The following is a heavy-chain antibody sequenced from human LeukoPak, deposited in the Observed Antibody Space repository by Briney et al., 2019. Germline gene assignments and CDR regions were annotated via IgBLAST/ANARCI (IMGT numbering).Heavy chain of an antibody. CDR3: AGGDSYYDY. J-gene: IGHJ4*02. V-gene: IGHV3-53*01. CDR2: IYSGGST. CDR1: GFTFTTYG. D-gene: IGHD5-18*01. Sequence: GGSLRLSCAASGFTFTTYGMHWVRQAPGKGLEWVSVIYSGGSTYYADSVKGRFTISRDNSKNTLYLQMNSLRAEDTAVYYCAGGDSYYDYWGQGTLVTVSS.